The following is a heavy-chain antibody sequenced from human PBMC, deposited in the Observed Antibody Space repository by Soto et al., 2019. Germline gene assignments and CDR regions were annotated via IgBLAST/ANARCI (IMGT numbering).Heavy chain of an antibody. CDR3: ARDNRAYYDSSGPSFDI. Sequence: EVQLVETGGGLIQPGGSLRLSCAASGFTVSSNYMSWVRQAPGKGLEWVSVIYSGGSTYYADSVKGRFTISRDNSKNTLYLQMNSLRAEDTAVYYCARDNRAYYDSSGPSFDIWGQGTMVTVSS. D-gene: IGHD3-22*01. V-gene: IGHV3-53*02. J-gene: IGHJ3*02. CDR2: IYSGGST. CDR1: GFTVSSNY.